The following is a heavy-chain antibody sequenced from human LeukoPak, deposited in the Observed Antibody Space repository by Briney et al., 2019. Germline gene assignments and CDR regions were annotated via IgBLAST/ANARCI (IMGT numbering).Heavy chain of an antibody. CDR2: IDPSDSYT. Sequence: GESLEISCKGSGYSFTSYWISWVRQLPGKGLEWMGRIDPSDSYTNYSPSFQGHVTISADKSISTAYLQWSSLKASDTAMYYCARHVGITMNRWGQGTLVTVSS. J-gene: IGHJ4*02. CDR3: ARHVGITMNR. V-gene: IGHV5-10-1*01. CDR1: GYSFTSYW. D-gene: IGHD3-22*01.